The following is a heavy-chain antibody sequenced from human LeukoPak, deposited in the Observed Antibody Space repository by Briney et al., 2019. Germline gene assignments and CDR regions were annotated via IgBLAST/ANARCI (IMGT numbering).Heavy chain of an antibody. CDR3: AREGSSGQDWYAFDI. CDR2: MYFNSGAT. D-gene: IGHD5-12*01. CDR1: GFMFTGYY. J-gene: IGHJ3*02. V-gene: IGHV1-2*02. Sequence: GASVTVSCTTSGFMFTGYYVQWVRQAPGQGPEWVGWMYFNSGATRFAPKFQGRVTMTRDTSISTAYMEFSSLRSDDTAMYYCAREGSSGQDWYAFDIWGQGTMLTVSS.